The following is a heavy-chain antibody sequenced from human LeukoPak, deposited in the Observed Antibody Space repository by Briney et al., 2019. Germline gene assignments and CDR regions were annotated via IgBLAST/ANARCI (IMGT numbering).Heavy chain of an antibody. CDR1: GYTFTGYY. J-gene: IGHJ5*02. CDR2: INPNSGGT. D-gene: IGHD3-10*01. V-gene: IGHV1-2*02. Sequence: ASVKVSCKASGYTFTGYYMHWVRQAPGQGLEWMGWINPNSGGTNYAQKFQGRVTMTRDTSISTAYMELSRLRSDDTAVYYCARDLTMVRGVHGWFDPWGQGTLVAVSS. CDR3: ARDLTMVRGVHGWFDP.